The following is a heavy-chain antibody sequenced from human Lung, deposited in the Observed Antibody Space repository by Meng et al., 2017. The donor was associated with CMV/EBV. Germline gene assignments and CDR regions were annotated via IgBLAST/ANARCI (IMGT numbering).Heavy chain of an antibody. CDR2: INPNSGGT. Sequence: ASXXVSXKASGYTFTGYYMHWVRQAPGQGLEWMGWINPNSGGTNYAQKFQGRVTMTKDTSISTAYMELSRLRSDDTAVYYCARRQYQLVGLASFDIWGPGTXVTVSS. D-gene: IGHD2-2*01. CDR1: GYTFTGYY. V-gene: IGHV1-2*02. J-gene: IGHJ3*02. CDR3: ARRQYQLVGLASFDI.